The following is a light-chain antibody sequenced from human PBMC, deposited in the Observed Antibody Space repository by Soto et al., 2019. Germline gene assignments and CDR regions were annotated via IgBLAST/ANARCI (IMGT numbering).Light chain of an antibody. CDR1: QSITNY. Sequence: DIKMTQSPSALSASVGERVTITCRASQSITNYLNWYQHKPGQAPNLLIYAASTLQAGVPSRFSGSRSGPDFTLTISSLQPEDFATYYCQQSYSSPPTFGQGTKVDI. J-gene: IGKJ1*01. CDR3: QQSYSSPPT. CDR2: AAS. V-gene: IGKV1-39*01.